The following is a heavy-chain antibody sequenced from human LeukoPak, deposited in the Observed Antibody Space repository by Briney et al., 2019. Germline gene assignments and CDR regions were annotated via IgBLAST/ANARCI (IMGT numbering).Heavy chain of an antibody. CDR2: VNWNSNSI. D-gene: IGHD6-19*01. CDR1: GFSFRDFA. Sequence: GGSLRLSCAASGFSFRDFAMHWVRQAPGKGLEWVSGVNWNSNSIEYADSVKGRLTISRDNAKNSLYLQMNSLRAEDTALYYCAKAGYSSGWTNFYFDSWGQGTLVTVSS. J-gene: IGHJ4*02. V-gene: IGHV3-9*01. CDR3: AKAGYSSGWTNFYFDS.